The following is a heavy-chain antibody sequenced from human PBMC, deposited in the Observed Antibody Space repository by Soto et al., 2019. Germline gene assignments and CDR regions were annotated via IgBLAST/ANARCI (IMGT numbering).Heavy chain of an antibody. V-gene: IGHV3-7*05. CDR3: ARDGYATGSNDY. CDR1: GFTFSSYW. D-gene: IGHD6-19*01. J-gene: IGHJ4*02. CDR2: IKRDGSEK. Sequence: GGSLRLSCAASGFTFSSYWMSWVRQAPGKGLEWVANIKRDGSEKSYVDSVKGRFTISRDNAKNSMYLQMDSLSAEDTAVYYCARDGYATGSNDYWGQGTLVTVSS.